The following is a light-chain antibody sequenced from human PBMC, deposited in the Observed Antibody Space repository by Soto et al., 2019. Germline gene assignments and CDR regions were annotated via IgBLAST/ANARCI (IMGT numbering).Light chain of an antibody. J-gene: IGKJ1*01. V-gene: IGKV3-20*01. CDR3: QQFGSSPPWT. CDR1: QSISNTY. CDR2: GAS. Sequence: EIALTQSPGTLSLSPGERVILSCRASQSISNTYLAWYQQKPGQPPRLLIYGASSRPTGIPDRFSGSGSGTDFTLTITRLEPEDFAVYYCQQFGSSPPWTFGQGTKVDIK.